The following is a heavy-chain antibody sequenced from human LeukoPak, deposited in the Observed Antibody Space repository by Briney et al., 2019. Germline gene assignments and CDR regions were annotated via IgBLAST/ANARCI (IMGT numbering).Heavy chain of an antibody. CDR3: ARATPVGGVRFDY. Sequence: SKTLSLTCTVSGVSISSYYWSWIRQPPGKGLEWIGSIYTTGDTRYNPSLKSRVTISVDTSKNQFSLKLSSVTAADTAVYYCARATPVGGVRFDYWGQGTLVTVSS. J-gene: IGHJ4*02. D-gene: IGHD3-16*01. CDR1: GVSISSYY. CDR2: IYTTGDT. V-gene: IGHV4-4*09.